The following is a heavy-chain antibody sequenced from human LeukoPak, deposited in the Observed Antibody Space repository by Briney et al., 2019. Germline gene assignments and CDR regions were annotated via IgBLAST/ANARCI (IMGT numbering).Heavy chain of an antibody. D-gene: IGHD3-22*01. CDR1: GFTVSSSY. CDR3: AKDFYYVSNHFDY. V-gene: IGHV3-53*01. CDR2: IYRGGST. Sequence: GGSLRLSCAASGFTVSSSYMSWVRQAPGKGLEWVSVIYRGGSTYYADSVKGRFTISRDNSKNTLYLQMNSLRAEDTAVYYCAKDFYYVSNHFDYWGQGTLVTVSS. J-gene: IGHJ4*02.